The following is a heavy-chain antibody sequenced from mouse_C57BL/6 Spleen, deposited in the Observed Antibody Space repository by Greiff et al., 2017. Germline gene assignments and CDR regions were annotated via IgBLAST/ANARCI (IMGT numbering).Heavy chain of an antibody. CDR1: GFTFSSYA. CDR3: TRDGYYVPNWYFDV. D-gene: IGHD2-3*01. CDR2: ISSGGDYI. Sequence: EVMLVESGEGLVKPGGSLKLSCAASGFTFSSYAMSWVRQTPEKRLEWVAYISSGGDYIYYADTVKGRFTISRDNARNTLYLQMSSLKSEDTAMYYCTRDGYYVPNWYFDVWGTGTTVTVSS. V-gene: IGHV5-9-1*02. J-gene: IGHJ1*03.